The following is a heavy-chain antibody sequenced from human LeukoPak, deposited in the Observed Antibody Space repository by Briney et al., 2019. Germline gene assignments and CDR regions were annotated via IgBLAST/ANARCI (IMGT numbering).Heavy chain of an antibody. CDR1: GYTFTSYG. CDR3: ARGGYCSGGSCYHDAFDI. Sequence: GASVKVSCMASGYTFTSYGISWVRQAPGQGLEWVGCISVYNGNTYYAQMLQGRVTMSTDTSTSTAYMELRSLRSDDTAVYYCARGGYCSGGSCYHDAFDIWGQGTMVTVSS. CDR2: ISVYNGNT. J-gene: IGHJ3*02. V-gene: IGHV1-18*01. D-gene: IGHD2-15*01.